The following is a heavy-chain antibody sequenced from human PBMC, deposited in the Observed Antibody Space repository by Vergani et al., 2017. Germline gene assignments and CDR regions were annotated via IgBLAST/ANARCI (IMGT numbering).Heavy chain of an antibody. J-gene: IGHJ6*03. V-gene: IGHV4-34*01. Sequence: QVQLQQWGGGLLKPSETLSLTCVVNGRSFTSYHWTWIRQSPGEGLEWVGDIDHTGRPDYNPSLKSRLTMSVDKSRNQFSLTLNSVTATDTAIYFCARVNTETNGHLYYYYYIDVWGQGTAVTVSS. CDR1: GRSFTSYH. D-gene: IGHD4-11*01. CDR2: IDHTGRP. CDR3: ARVNTETNGHLYYYYYIDV.